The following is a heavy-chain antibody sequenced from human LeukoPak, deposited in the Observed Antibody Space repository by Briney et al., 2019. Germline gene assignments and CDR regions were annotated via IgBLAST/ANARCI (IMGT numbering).Heavy chain of an antibody. CDR3: AKHQYSGSYYLLDY. CDR1: GFTFSSYG. Sequence: GGSLRLSCAASGFTFSSYGMHWVRQAPGKGLEWVAVISYDGSNKYYADSVKGRFTISRDNSKNTLYLQMNSLRAEDTAVYYCAKHQYSGSYYLLDYWGQGTLVTVSS. J-gene: IGHJ4*02. CDR2: ISYDGSNK. D-gene: IGHD1-26*01. V-gene: IGHV3-30*18.